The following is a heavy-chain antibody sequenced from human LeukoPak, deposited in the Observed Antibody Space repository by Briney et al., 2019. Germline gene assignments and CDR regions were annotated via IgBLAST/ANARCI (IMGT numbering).Heavy chain of an antibody. Sequence: PGGSLRLSCEASGFTFSSYSMHWVRQAPGKGLEWMAVDGGHRYYADSVKGRFTISRDNSKNTLYLQMNSLRPEDTALYYCARPRTIAAAGIFGAFDYWGQGTLVTVSS. D-gene: IGHD6-13*01. CDR3: ARPRTIAAAGIFGAFDY. J-gene: IGHJ4*02. CDR1: GFTFSSYS. V-gene: IGHV3-30-3*01. CDR2: DGGHR.